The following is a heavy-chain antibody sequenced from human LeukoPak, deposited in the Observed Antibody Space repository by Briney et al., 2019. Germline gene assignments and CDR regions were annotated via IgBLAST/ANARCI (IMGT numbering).Heavy chain of an antibody. Sequence: SQTLSLTCTVSGGSFSSGSYYWSWIRQPAGKGLEWIGRIYTSGSTNYNPSLKSRVTISVDTSKNQFSLKLSSVTAADTAVYYCASIGLLQYFDYWGQGTLVTVSS. V-gene: IGHV4-61*02. CDR2: IYTSGST. J-gene: IGHJ4*02. D-gene: IGHD3-22*01. CDR3: ASIGLLQYFDY. CDR1: GGSFSSGSYY.